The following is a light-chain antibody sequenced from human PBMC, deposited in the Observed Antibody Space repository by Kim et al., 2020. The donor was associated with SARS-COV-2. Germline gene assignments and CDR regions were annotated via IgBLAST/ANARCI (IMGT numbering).Light chain of an antibody. Sequence: DIQMTQSPSSLSASVGDRVTITCRASQSINTYLHWYQQKPGTAPNLLIYGASTLQSGVPSRFSGSGSGTAFTLTISSLQPEDFATYYCQHSQTTPITFGQGTRLEIK. J-gene: IGKJ5*01. V-gene: IGKV1-39*01. CDR2: GAS. CDR3: QHSQTTPIT. CDR1: QSINTY.